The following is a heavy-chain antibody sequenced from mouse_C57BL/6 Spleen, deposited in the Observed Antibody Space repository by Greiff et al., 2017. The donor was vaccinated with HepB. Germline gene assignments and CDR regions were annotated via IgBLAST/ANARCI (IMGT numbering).Heavy chain of an antibody. J-gene: IGHJ3*01. Sequence: EVQLQQSGTVLARPGASVKMSCKTSGYTFTSYWMHWVKQRPGQGLEWIGAIYPGNSDTSYNQKFKGKAKLTAVTSASTVYMELSSLTNEDSAVYYCTRGAYDSWFAYWGQGTLVTVSA. CDR1: GYTFTSYW. D-gene: IGHD2-4*01. V-gene: IGHV1-5*01. CDR2: IYPGNSDT. CDR3: TRGAYDSWFAY.